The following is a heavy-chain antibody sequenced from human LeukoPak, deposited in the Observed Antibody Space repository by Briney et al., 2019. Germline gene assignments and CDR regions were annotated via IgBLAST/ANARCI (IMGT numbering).Heavy chain of an antibody. Sequence: GSLRLSCAASGFTFNNYGMHWVRQTPGKGPEWVAVISYDGNNKYYADSVKGRFAISRDSSKNTLYLQMNSLRAEDTAVYYCAREGPYYYDSSGFDYWGQGTLVTVSS. CDR3: AREGPYYYDSSGFDY. CDR2: ISYDGNNK. D-gene: IGHD3-22*01. CDR1: GFTFNNYG. V-gene: IGHV3-30*03. J-gene: IGHJ4*02.